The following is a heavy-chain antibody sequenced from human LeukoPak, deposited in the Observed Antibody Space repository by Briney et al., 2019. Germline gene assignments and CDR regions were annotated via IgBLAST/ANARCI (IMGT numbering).Heavy chain of an antibody. V-gene: IGHV3-53*01. CDR3: ARDPGRGSSPL. CDR1: GFTFSSYA. Sequence: GGSLRLSCAASGFTFSSYAMSWVRQAPGKGLEWVSVIYSGGSTYYADSVKGRFTISRDNSKNTLYLQMNSLRAEDTAVYYCARDPGRGSSPLWGQGTLVTVSS. CDR2: IYSGGST. J-gene: IGHJ4*02. D-gene: IGHD6-13*01.